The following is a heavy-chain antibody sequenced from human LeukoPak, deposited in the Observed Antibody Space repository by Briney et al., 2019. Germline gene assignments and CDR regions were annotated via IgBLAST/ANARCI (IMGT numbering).Heavy chain of an antibody. CDR3: SSSDIVVVPAAISFDY. V-gene: IGHV1-69*13. Sequence: ASVKVSCKASGGTFSSYAISWVRQAPGQGLEWMGGIIPIFGTANYAQKFQGRVTITADESTSTAYMELSSLRSEDTAVYYCSSSDIVVVPAAISFDYWGQGTLVTVSS. CDR1: GGTFSSYA. J-gene: IGHJ4*02. D-gene: IGHD2-2*01. CDR2: IIPIFGTA.